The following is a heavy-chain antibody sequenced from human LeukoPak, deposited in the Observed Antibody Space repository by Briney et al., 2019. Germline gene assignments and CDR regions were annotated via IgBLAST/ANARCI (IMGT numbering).Heavy chain of an antibody. D-gene: IGHD2-21*02. CDR3: ARGIVVVTAIRSAFDI. CDR2: IYYSGST. V-gene: IGHV4-59*01. Sequence: SETLSHTCTVSGGSISSYYWSWIRQPPGKGLEWVGYIYYSGSTNYNPSLQSRVTISVDTSKNQFSLKLSSVTAADTAVYYCARGIVVVTAIRSAFDIWGQGTMVTVSS. J-gene: IGHJ3*02. CDR1: GGSISSYY.